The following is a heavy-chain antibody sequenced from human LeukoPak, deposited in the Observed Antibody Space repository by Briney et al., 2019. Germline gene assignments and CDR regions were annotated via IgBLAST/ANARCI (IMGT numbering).Heavy chain of an antibody. CDR2: ISGTSSYI. Sequence: GGSLRLSCAASGFTFSSYSMNWVRQAPGKGLEWVSFISGTSSYIYYADSVKGRFTISRDNAKNSLYLQMNSLRAEDTAVYYCAREGTPYSSDYWGQGTLVTVSS. V-gene: IGHV3-21*01. J-gene: IGHJ4*02. CDR3: AREGTPYSSDY. CDR1: GFTFSSYS. D-gene: IGHD6-13*01.